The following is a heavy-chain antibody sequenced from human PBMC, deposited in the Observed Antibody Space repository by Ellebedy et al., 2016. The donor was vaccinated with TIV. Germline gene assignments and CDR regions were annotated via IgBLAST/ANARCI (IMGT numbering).Heavy chain of an antibody. D-gene: IGHD3-10*01. CDR2: ISSSGTTI. CDR1: GFTFSSYE. V-gene: IGHV3-48*03. J-gene: IGHJ4*02. CDR3: ARNLAQGSGGV. Sequence: PGGSLRLSCAASGFTFSSYEMNWVRQAPGKGLEWVSYISSSGTTIYYADSVKGRFTISRDNAKNSLYLQMNSLRAEDTAVYYCARNLAQGSGGVWGQGTLVTVSS.